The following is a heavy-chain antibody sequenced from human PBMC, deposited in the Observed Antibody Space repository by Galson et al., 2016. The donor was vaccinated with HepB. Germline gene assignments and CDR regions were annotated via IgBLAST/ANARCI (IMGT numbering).Heavy chain of an antibody. CDR1: GLTFTNAW. CDR3: ARDRTSRAAGDL. J-gene: IGHJ5*02. CDR2: ICGSGETT. V-gene: IGHV3-69-1*02. Sequence: SLRLSCAVSGLTFTNAWMNWVRQAPGKGLEWVSAICGSGETTYYADSVKGRFTISRDNAKNSLFLQMNSLRAEDTAVYYCARDRTSRAAGDLWGQGILVTVSS. D-gene: IGHD6-25*01.